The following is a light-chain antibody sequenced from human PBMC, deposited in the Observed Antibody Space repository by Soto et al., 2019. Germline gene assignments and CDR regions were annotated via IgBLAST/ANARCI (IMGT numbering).Light chain of an antibody. J-gene: IGLJ3*02. V-gene: IGLV2-8*01. CDR2: DVN. CDR3: TSYAGSNNVV. Sequence: QSALTQPPSASGSPGQSVTFSCTGTSSDVGGYNYVSWYQQHPGKAPKLMIYDVNKRPSGVPDRFSGSKSGNTASLTVSGLQAEDEADYYCTSYAGSNNVVFGGGTKLTVL. CDR1: SSDVGGYNY.